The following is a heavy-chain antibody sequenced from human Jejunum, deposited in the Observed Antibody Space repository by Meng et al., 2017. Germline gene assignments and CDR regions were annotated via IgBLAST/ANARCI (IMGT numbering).Heavy chain of an antibody. D-gene: IGHD6-19*01. V-gene: IGHV3-7*01. CDR2: IKQDGSEK. Sequence: GESLKISCVASGLTFSFYWMRWVRQAPGKGLEWVANIKQDGSEKYYVDSVKGRFTISRDNAKNSLYLQMNSLRPEDTAVYYCSGSQSSRWFDPWGQGTLVTVSS. CDR3: SGSQSSRWFDP. J-gene: IGHJ5*02. CDR1: GLTFSFYW.